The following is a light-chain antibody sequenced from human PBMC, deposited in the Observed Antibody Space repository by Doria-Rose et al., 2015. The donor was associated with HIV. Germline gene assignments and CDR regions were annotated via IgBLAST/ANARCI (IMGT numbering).Light chain of an antibody. Sequence: QSPGTLSLSPGERATLSCRASQSFSSTYLAWYQQKPGLAPSLLIYDGSTRATGIPDRFSASGSGTDFTLTINRLEPEDFALYYCHQYGTSWTFGQGTKVEI. V-gene: IGKV3-20*01. CDR3: HQYGTSWT. CDR1: QSFSSTY. CDR2: DGS. J-gene: IGKJ1*01.